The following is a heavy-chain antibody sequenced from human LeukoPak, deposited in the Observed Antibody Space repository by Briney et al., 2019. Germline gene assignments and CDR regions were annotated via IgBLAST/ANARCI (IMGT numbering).Heavy chain of an antibody. CDR3: ARFSRSVVPAAIEGGYYFDY. CDR2: VYGDDDT. D-gene: IGHD2-2*02. Sequence: GGSLRLSCAASAFTIGNPYLAWVRQAPGKGLEWVSLVYGDDDTHYADSVKGRFTISRDKSTDTVFLQMNSLRREDTAVYYCARFSRSVVPAAIEGGYYFDYWGQGTLVTVSS. V-gene: IGHV3-66*02. J-gene: IGHJ4*02. CDR1: AFTIGNPY.